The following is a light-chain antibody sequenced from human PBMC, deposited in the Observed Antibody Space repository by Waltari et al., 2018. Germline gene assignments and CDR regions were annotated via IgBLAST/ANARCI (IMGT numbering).Light chain of an antibody. V-gene: IGLV3-19*01. CDR3: NSRDSSGNPPYV. J-gene: IGLJ1*01. CDR1: SLRSFY. CDR2: GKN. Sequence: SSDLTQDPAVSVALGQTVRITCQGDSLRSFYGSWYQQKPGQAPVLVFYGKNSRPSGIPDRFSGSSSGNTISLTITGAQADDEADYYCNSRDSSGNPPYVFGAGTKVTVL.